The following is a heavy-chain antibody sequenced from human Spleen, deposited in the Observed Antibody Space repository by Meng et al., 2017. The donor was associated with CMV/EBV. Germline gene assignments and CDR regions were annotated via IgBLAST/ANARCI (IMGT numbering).Heavy chain of an antibody. CDR2: IYYSGST. J-gene: IGHJ5*02. V-gene: IGHV4-30-4*08. Sequence: SGDYYWSWIRQPPGKGLEWIGYIYYSGSTYYNPSLKSRVTISVDTSKNQFSLKLSYVTAADTAVYYCAREAGNYCSSTSCYGKWFDPWGQGTLVTVSS. CDR1: SGDYY. CDR3: AREAGNYCSSTSCYGKWFDP. D-gene: IGHD2-2*01.